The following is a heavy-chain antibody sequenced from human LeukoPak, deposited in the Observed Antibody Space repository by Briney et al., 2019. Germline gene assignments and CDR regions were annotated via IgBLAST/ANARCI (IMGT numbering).Heavy chain of an antibody. Sequence: ASVKVSCKASGYTFTSYGTSWVRQAPGQGLEWMGWISAYNGNTNYAQKFQGRVTMTRNTSISTAYMELSSLRSEDTAVYYCAAAAGTTYYYYGMDVWGQGTTVTVSS. J-gene: IGHJ6*02. CDR1: GYTFTSYG. D-gene: IGHD6-13*01. V-gene: IGHV1-18*01. CDR3: AAAAGTTYYYYGMDV. CDR2: ISAYNGNT.